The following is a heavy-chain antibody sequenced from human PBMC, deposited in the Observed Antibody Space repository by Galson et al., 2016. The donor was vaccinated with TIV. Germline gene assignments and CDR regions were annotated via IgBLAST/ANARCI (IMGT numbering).Heavy chain of an antibody. J-gene: IGHJ4*02. CDR2: MYPADSDT. CDR1: GYSFTSNW. V-gene: IGHV5-51*03. D-gene: IGHD5-18*01. Sequence: QSGAEVKKPGESLKISCKLSGYSFTSNWIGWVRQVPGKGLEWMGFMYPADSDTIYSPSFQGQVIMSADESASTAYLQWRSLKASDSAMYYCVRAPGYSGYSYGYFDSWGQGTLVIVSS. CDR3: VRAPGYSGYSYGYFDS.